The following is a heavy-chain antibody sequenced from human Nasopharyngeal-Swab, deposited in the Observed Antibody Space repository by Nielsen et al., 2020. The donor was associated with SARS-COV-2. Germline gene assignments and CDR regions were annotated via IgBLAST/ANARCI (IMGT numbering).Heavy chain of an antibody. Sequence: SETLSLTCAVSGGSISSSNWWSWVRQPPGKGLEWIGEIYHSGSTNYNPSLKSRVTISVDKSKNQFSLKLSSVTAADTAVYYCARVPAPYDFWSGYRGLWYYMDVWGKGTTVTVSS. CDR1: GGSISSSNW. J-gene: IGHJ6*03. D-gene: IGHD3-3*01. CDR2: IYHSGST. CDR3: ARVPAPYDFWSGYRGLWYYMDV. V-gene: IGHV4-4*02.